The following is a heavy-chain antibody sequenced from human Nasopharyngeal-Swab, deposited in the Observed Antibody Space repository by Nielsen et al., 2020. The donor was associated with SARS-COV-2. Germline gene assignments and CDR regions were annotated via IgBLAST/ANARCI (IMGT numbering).Heavy chain of an antibody. CDR2: IYHGGST. J-gene: IGHJ5*02. V-gene: IGHV4-38-2*02. CDR1: GYSISSGYY. CDR3: ARELSNTPKYNWFDP. Sequence: SETLSLTCTVSGYSISSGYYWAWIRQPPGKGLEWICSIYHGGSTYYTPSLESRVTISVDTSNNHFSLKLTSVTAADTAVYYCARELSNTPKYNWFDPWGQGTLVTVSS. D-gene: IGHD5-18*01.